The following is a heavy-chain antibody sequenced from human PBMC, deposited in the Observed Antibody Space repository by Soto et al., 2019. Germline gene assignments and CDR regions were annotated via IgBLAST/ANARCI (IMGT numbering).Heavy chain of an antibody. D-gene: IGHD3-10*01. V-gene: IGHV5-51*01. J-gene: IGHJ3*02. CDR2: IYPGDSDT. Sequence: GESLKISCKTSGYSFTNYWIGWVRQMPGKGLEWMGIIYPGDSDTRYSPSFQGQVTISADKFISTAYLQWSSLKASDTAIYYCAKSYNSGSYLDAFDIWGQGTMVTVSS. CDR1: GYSFTNYW. CDR3: AKSYNSGSYLDAFDI.